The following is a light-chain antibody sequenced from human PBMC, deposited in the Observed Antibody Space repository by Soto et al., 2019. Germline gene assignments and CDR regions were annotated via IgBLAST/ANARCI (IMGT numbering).Light chain of an antibody. J-gene: IGKJ4*01. V-gene: IGKV1-27*01. CDR1: QGIGVY. Sequence: DIQMTQSPSSVSASLGDRVTITCRASQGIGVYLAWFQQKPGNVPKLLIYAASTLQSGVPSRFSGSGSGTDFTLPISSLKPEGVSTYYCQKYNSAPLTFGGGTKVEIK. CDR3: QKYNSAPLT. CDR2: AAS.